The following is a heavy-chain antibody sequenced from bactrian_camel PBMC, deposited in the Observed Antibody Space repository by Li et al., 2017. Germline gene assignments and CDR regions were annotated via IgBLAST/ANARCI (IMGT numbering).Heavy chain of an antibody. CDR3: AACRNQINGEPRY. D-gene: IGHD3*01. J-gene: IGHJ4*01. V-gene: IGHV3S55*01. CDR2: IDNRGST. Sequence: HVQLVESGGGSVQVGGSLTLSCVASGDTIGRYCMGWFRQSPGKEREGVTSIDNRGSTRIAESVKGRFIISQDSTKVTLYLNMSNLRSEDTAVYYCAACRNQINGEPRYWGQGTQVTVS. CDR1: GDTIGRYC.